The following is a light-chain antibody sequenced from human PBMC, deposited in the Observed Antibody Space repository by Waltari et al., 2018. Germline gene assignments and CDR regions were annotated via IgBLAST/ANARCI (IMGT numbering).Light chain of an antibody. V-gene: IGLV2-11*01. J-gene: IGLJ1*01. CDR2: DVT. Sequence: QSALTQPRSVSGSPGQSVTISCTGTSSDVGGFNDASWFQHHPVEAPKPIIYDVTKRPSGVPGRFSGSKSGNTASLTISGLQAEDDSDYYCCSYAGFYTYVFGTGTKVTVL. CDR3: CSYAGFYTYV. CDR1: SSDVGGFND.